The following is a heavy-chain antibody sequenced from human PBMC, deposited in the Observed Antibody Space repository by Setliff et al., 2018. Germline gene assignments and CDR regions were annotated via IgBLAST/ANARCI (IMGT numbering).Heavy chain of an antibody. CDR1: GGPFSGAS. D-gene: IGHD1-1*01. V-gene: IGHV4-59*01. CDR2: VYHSGTA. J-gene: IGHJ4*02. CDR3: AKGGTYRYFDF. Sequence: TSETLSLTCTVSGGPFSGASIWSWIRQPPGKGLEFIGYVYHSGTAKYDPSLESRAIMSVDASKNEISLKLKSVTAADTAVYYCAKGGTYRYFDFWGQGAPVTVSS.